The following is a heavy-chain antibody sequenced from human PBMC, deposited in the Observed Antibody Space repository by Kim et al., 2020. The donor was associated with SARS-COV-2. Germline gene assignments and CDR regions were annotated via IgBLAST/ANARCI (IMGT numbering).Heavy chain of an antibody. CDR3: ATPQLWLLREARYAFDI. Sequence: SETLSLTCTVSGGSISSSSYYWGWIRQPPGKGLEWIGSIYYSGSTYYNPSLKSRVTISVDTSKNQFSLKLSSVTAADTAVYYCATPQLWLLREARYAFDIWGQGTMVTVSS. CDR2: IYYSGST. D-gene: IGHD3-22*01. CDR1: GGSISSSSYY. V-gene: IGHV4-39*01. J-gene: IGHJ3*02.